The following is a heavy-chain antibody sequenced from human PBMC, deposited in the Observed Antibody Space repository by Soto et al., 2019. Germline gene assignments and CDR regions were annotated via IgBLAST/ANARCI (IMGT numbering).Heavy chain of an antibody. CDR2: ISAYNGNT. CDR1: GYSFTNYG. V-gene: IGHV1-18*01. CDR3: ARVRVVVPPVAGNTPYYYYMDS. Sequence: QDRLVQSGVEVKKPGASVKVSCKASGYSFTNYGITWVPQAPGQGFEGMGWISAYNGNTNYAQKFQGRDTLTTDASTSTATLELRSLSSDDTAGYYWARVRVVVPPVAGNTPYYYYMDSGGKGTSVT. D-gene: IGHD6-19*01. J-gene: IGHJ6*03.